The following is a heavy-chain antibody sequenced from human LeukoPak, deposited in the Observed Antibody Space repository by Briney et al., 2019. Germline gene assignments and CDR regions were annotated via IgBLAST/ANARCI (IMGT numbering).Heavy chain of an antibody. J-gene: IGHJ4*02. V-gene: IGHV3-48*02. CDR2: ISSSSSTI. Sequence: GGSLRLSCAASGFTFSSYSMNWVRQAPGKGLEWVSYISSSSSTIYYADSVKGRFTISRDDAKNSLYLQMNSLRDEDTAVYYCAREGPYDSSVYGDYWGQGTLVTVSS. CDR1: GFTFSSYS. CDR3: AREGPYDSSVYGDY. D-gene: IGHD3-22*01.